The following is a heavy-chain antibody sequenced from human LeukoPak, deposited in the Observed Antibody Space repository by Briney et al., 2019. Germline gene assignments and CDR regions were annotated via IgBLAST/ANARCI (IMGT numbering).Heavy chain of an antibody. J-gene: IGHJ3*02. V-gene: IGHV4-34*01. Sequence: SETLSLTCAVYGGSLSGYYWNWIRQPPGKGLEWIGEINHSGTTNYIASLKSRVTISVDTSKKQFSLKLSSVTAADTAVYYCARFPCSGDSCYSGIRAFDIWGQGTMVTVSS. CDR3: ARFPCSGDSCYSGIRAFDI. CDR1: GGSLSGYY. D-gene: IGHD2-15*01. CDR2: INHSGTT.